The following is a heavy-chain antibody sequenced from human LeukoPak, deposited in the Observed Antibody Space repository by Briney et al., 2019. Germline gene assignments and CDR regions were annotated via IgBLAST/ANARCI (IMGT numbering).Heavy chain of an antibody. CDR1: GFTFSSYS. J-gene: IGHJ6*03. V-gene: IGHV3-21*01. CDR3: ARDPYSGNYGSYYYYYMDV. CDR2: ITSSGTYI. Sequence: GGSLRLSCAASGFTFSSYSMNWVRQAPGKALEWVSSITSSGTYIFYADSVKGRFTISRDNAKNSLYLQINSLGPEDTAVYFCARDPYSGNYGSYYYYYMDVWGKGTTVTVSS. D-gene: IGHD3-22*01.